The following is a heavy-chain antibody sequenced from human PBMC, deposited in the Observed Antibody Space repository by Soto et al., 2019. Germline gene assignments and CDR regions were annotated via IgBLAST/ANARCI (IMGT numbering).Heavy chain of an antibody. CDR3: ARSYDSSGYYSLWDYYYGMDV. CDR2: ISAYNGNT. V-gene: IGHV1-18*01. J-gene: IGHJ6*02. CDR1: GYTFTSYD. D-gene: IGHD3-22*01. Sequence: ASVKVSCKASGYTFTSYDISWVRQAPGQGLEWMGWISAYNGNTNYAQKLQGRVTMTTDTSTSTAYMELRSLRSDDTAVYYCARSYDSSGYYSLWDYYYGMDVWGQGTTVTVSS.